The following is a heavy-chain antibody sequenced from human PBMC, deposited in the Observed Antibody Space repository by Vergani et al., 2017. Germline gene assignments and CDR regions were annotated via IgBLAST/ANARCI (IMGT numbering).Heavy chain of an antibody. V-gene: IGHV3-48*03. J-gene: IGHJ4*02. D-gene: IGHD6-19*01. CDR1: GFTFSSYE. Sequence: EVQLVESGGGLVQPGGSLRLSCAASGFTFSSYEMNWVRQAPGKGLEWVSYISSSGSTIYYADSVKGRFTISRDNAKNSLYLQMNSLRAEDTAVYYCATGGDSSGWYSWGQGTLVTVSS. CDR2: ISSSGSTI. CDR3: ATGGDSSGWYS.